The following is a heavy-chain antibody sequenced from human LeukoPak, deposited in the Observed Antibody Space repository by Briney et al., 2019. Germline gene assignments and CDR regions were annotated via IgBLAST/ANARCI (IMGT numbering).Heavy chain of an antibody. V-gene: IGHV3-48*01. CDR2: ISSSSSSI. CDR1: GFTFTTYS. CDR3: ARAYDFWSGYYPTYFDY. D-gene: IGHD3-3*01. J-gene: IGHJ4*02. Sequence: GGSLRLSCAASGFTFTTYSMNWVRQAPGKGLEWVSYISSSSSSIYYADSVKGRFTISRDNARNSLYLKMNSLRAEDTAVYYCARAYDFWSGYYPTYFDYWGQGTLVTVSS.